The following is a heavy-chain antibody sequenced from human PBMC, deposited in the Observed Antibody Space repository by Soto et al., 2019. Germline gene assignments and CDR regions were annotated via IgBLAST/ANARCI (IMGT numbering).Heavy chain of an antibody. D-gene: IGHD3-10*01. J-gene: IGHJ4*02. V-gene: IGHV1-69*01. Sequence: QVQLVQSGAEVKKPGSSVKVSCKASGGTFSSYAISWVRQAPGQGLEWMGGIIPIFGTANYAQKFQGRVTITADESTSTAYMELSSVRSEDTAVFYCARDDSPYYYGSGSYGLAYWGQGTLVTVSS. CDR2: IIPIFGTA. CDR1: GGTFSSYA. CDR3: ARDDSPYYYGSGSYGLAY.